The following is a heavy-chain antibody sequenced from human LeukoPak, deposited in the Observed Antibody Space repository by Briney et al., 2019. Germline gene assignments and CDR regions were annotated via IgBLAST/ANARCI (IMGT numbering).Heavy chain of an antibody. J-gene: IGHJ4*02. CDR3: AGNGGNSNFDY. D-gene: IGHD4-23*01. CDR1: GGSISSSNW. V-gene: IGHV4-4*02. CDR2: IYHSGGT. Sequence: SVTLSLTCAVSGGSISSSNWWSWVRQPPGKGLEWIGEIYHSGGTNYNPSLKSRVTISVDKSKNQFSLKLSSVTAADTAMYYCAGNGGNSNFDYWGQGTLVTVSS.